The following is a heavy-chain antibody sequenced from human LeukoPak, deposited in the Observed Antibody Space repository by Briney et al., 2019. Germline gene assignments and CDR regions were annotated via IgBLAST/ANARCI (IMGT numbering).Heavy chain of an antibody. CDR3: ARGPRWGSSSWYNWFDP. Sequence: GGSLRLSCAASGFTFSSYWMHWVRKAPGKGLVWVSRINSDGSSTSYADSVKGRFTISRDNAKNTLYLQMNSLRAEDTAVYYCARGPRWGSSSWYNWFDPWGQGTLVTVSS. V-gene: IGHV3-74*01. CDR2: INSDGSST. CDR1: GFTFSSYW. J-gene: IGHJ5*02. D-gene: IGHD6-13*01.